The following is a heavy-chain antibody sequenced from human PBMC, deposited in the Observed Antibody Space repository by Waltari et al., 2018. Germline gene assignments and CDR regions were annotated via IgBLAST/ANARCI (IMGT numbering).Heavy chain of an antibody. V-gene: IGHV4-39*01. D-gene: IGHD5-12*01. CDR2: VYYSGTT. CDR3: ARSSAGMPRWLGDY. CDR1: GDSISSSNYY. Sequence: QLQLQESGPGLVKPSETLSLSCSVSGDSISSSNYYWGWIRQPPGKGLEWIASVYYSGTTSYNHSLKRRVTISADTSRNQFYRRLTAVTATDTAVYYCARSSAGMPRWLGDYWGQGILVTVSS. J-gene: IGHJ4*02.